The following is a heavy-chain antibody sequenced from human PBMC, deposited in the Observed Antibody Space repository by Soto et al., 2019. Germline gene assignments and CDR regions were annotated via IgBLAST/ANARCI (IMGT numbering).Heavy chain of an antibody. J-gene: IGHJ5*02. D-gene: IGHD3-3*01. V-gene: IGHV3-23*01. CDR1: GSTFSSYA. CDR2: ISGSGGST. Sequence: GGSLRLSCAASGSTFSSYAMSWVRQAPGKGLEWVSAISGSGGSTYYADSVKGRFTISRDNSKNTLYLQMNSLRAEDTAVYYCAKGITIFGVVNPRGFDPWGQGTLVTVSS. CDR3: AKGITIFGVVNPRGFDP.